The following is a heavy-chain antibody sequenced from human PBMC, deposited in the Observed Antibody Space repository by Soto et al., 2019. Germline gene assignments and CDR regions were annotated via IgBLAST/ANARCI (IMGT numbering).Heavy chain of an antibody. V-gene: IGHV4-59*01. CDR1: GGSISSYY. CDR2: LYYSGST. J-gene: IGHJ5*02. CDR3: ARGLNDGSGYYTWFDP. D-gene: IGHD3-3*01. Sequence: SETLSLTCTVSGGSISSYYWSWIRQPPGKGLEWIGYLYYSGSTNYNPSLKSRVTISVDTSKNQFSLKLSSVTAADTAVYYCARGLNDGSGYYTWFDPWGQGTLVTVSS.